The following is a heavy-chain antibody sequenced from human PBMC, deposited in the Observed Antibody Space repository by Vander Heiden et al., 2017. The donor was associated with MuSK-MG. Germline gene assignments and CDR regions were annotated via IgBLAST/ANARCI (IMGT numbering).Heavy chain of an antibody. Sequence: EVQLVESGGGLVQPGRSLRLSCTASGFTFGDYAMSWFRQAPGKGLEWVGFIRSKAYGGTTEYAASVKGRVTISRDDSKSIAYLQMNSLKTEDTAVYYCTSLIYYGSGSYYNDLGYWGQGTLVTVSS. V-gene: IGHV3-49*03. CDR1: GFTFGDYA. J-gene: IGHJ4*02. CDR2: IRSKAYGGTT. CDR3: TSLIYYGSGSYYNDLGY. D-gene: IGHD3-10*01.